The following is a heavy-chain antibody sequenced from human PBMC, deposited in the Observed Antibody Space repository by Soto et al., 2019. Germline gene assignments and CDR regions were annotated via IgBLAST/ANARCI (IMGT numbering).Heavy chain of an antibody. Sequence: PSETLSLTCAVYGGSFIGYYWSWIRQPPGKGLEWIGEINHSGGTNYNPSLKSRVTISVDTSKNQFSLKLSSVTAADTAVYYCARGFMTTVTLNWFDPWGQGTLVTVSS. V-gene: IGHV4-34*01. CDR2: INHSGGT. D-gene: IGHD4-17*01. J-gene: IGHJ5*02. CDR1: GGSFIGYY. CDR3: ARGFMTTVTLNWFDP.